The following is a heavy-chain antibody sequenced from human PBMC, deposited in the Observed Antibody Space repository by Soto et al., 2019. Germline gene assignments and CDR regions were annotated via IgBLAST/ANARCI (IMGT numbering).Heavy chain of an antibody. CDR1: GGSLKSGGYY. Sequence: SENLSLTCTVSGGSLKSGGYYWSWIRQHPGRGLEWIGYIYYTGRTYYNPSLESRVTFSVDTSKNQFSLQLSSVTVADTAVYYCARDHYVYDILTGYGYYYGMDVWGQGTTVTVSS. CDR2: IYYTGRT. D-gene: IGHD3-9*01. CDR3: ARDHYVYDILTGYGYYYGMDV. J-gene: IGHJ6*02. V-gene: IGHV4-31*02.